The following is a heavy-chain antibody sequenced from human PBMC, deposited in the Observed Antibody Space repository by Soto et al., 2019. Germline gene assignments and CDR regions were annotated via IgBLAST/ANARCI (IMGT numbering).Heavy chain of an antibody. CDR2: ISYDGSNK. V-gene: IGHV3-30*18. Sequence: ESGGGVVQPGRSLRLSCAASGFTFSSYGMHWVRQAPGKGLEWVAVISYDGSNKYYADSVKGRFTISRDNSKNTLYLQMNSLRAEDTAVYYCAKAGSRYGSGTDAFDIWGQGTMVTVSS. CDR1: GFTFSSYG. CDR3: AKAGSRYGSGTDAFDI. D-gene: IGHD3-10*01. J-gene: IGHJ3*02.